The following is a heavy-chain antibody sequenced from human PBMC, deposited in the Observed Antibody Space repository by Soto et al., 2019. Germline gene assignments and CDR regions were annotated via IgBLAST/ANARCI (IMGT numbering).Heavy chain of an antibody. V-gene: IGHV3-15*01. J-gene: IGHJ4*02. CDR3: TTDSGVVAATTINSHHDY. D-gene: IGHD2-15*01. CDR1: GFTFSNAW. Sequence: PGGSLRLSCAASGFTFSNAWMSWVRQAPGKGLEWVGRIKSKTDGGTTDYAAPVKGRFTISRDDSKNTPYLQMNSLKTEDTAVYYCTTDSGVVAATTINSHHDYWGQGTRVTVAS. CDR2: IKSKTDGGTT.